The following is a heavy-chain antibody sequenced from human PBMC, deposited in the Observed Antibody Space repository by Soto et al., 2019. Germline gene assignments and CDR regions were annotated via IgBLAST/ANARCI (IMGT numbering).Heavy chain of an antibody. CDR1: GYNFRTSW. CDR3: ARGRFCTFGACYFYDH. J-gene: IGHJ4*01. Sequence: GESLKSSCKGSGYNFRTSWIAWVRQMPGKGLEWMGIIYPGDSDTRYNPAFQGQVTISVDESASTAYLQWSSLKASDTATYYCARGRFCTFGACYFYDHWGHGTQVTVSS. CDR2: IYPGDSDT. D-gene: IGHD2-8*01. V-gene: IGHV5-51*01.